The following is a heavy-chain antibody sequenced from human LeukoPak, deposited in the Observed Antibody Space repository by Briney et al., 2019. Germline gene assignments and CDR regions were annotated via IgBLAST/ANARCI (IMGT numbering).Heavy chain of an antibody. V-gene: IGHV4-39*07. CDR2: INHSGST. CDR3: ASLGGLGEFRSR. D-gene: IGHD3-16*01. CDR1: GGSISSSSYY. Sequence: SETLSLTCTVSGGSISSSSYYWGWIRQPPGKGLEWIGEINHSGSTNYNPSLKSRVTISVDTSKNQFSLKLSSVTAADTAVYYCASLGGLGEFRSRWGQGTLVTVSS. J-gene: IGHJ4*02.